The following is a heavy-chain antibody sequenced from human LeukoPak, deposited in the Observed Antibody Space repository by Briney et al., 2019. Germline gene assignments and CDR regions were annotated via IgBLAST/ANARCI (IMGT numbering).Heavy chain of an antibody. V-gene: IGHV3-21*01. CDR1: GFTFSSYS. CDR2: ISSSSSYI. J-gene: IGHJ6*03. D-gene: IGHD1-1*01. Sequence: PGGSLRLSCAASGFTFSSYSMNWVRQAPGKGLEWVSSISSSSSYIYYADSVKGRFTISRDNSKNTLYLQMNSLRAEDTAVYYCAKDQTGTTVYYYYMDVWGKGTTVTVSS. CDR3: AKDQTGTTVYYYYMDV.